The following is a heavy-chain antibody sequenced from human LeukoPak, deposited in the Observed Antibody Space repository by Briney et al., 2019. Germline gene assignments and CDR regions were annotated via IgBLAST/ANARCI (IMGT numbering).Heavy chain of an antibody. V-gene: IGHV1-18*01. Sequence: ASVKVSCKASGGTFSSYTISWVRQAPGQGLEWMGWISAYNGNTNYAQKLQGRVTMTTDTSTSTAYMELRSLRSDDTAVYYCATRNDLYYFDYWGQGTLVAVSS. CDR1: GGTFSSYT. J-gene: IGHJ4*02. D-gene: IGHD1-1*01. CDR3: ATRNDLYYFDY. CDR2: ISAYNGNT.